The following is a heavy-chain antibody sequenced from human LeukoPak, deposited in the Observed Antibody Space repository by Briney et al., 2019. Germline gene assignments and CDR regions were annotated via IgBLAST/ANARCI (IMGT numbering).Heavy chain of an antibody. CDR1: GFTFSSYA. CDR3: ARVGPYGDYFGY. V-gene: IGHV3-30-3*01. D-gene: IGHD4-17*01. CDR2: ISYDGSNK. Sequence: GGSLRLSCAASGFTFSSYAMHWVRQAPGKGLEWVAVISYDGSNKYYADSVKGRFTISRDNSKNTLYLQMNSLRAEDTAVYYCARVGPYGDYFGYWGQGTLVTVSS. J-gene: IGHJ4*02.